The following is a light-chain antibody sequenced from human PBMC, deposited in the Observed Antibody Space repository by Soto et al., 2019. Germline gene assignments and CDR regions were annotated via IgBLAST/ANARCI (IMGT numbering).Light chain of an antibody. CDR3: MEGTHWWT. V-gene: IGKV2-30*01. J-gene: IGKJ1*01. CDR2: QVS. CDR1: QSLVYSDGNTY. Sequence: DVVMTQSPLSLPVTLGQPASISCRSSQSLVYSDGNTYLYWFLQRPGQPPRRLIYQVSNRDSGVPDRFSGSWSGTDFTLRISRVEAEDVGVYYCMEGTHWWTFGQGTNVEIK.